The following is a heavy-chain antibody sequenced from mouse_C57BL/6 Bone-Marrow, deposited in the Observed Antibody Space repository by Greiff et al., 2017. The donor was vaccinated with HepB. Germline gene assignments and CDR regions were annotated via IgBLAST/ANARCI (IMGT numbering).Heavy chain of an antibody. V-gene: IGHV1-26*01. CDR3: ARREITTVVEAY. CDR2: INPNNGGT. Sequence: EVQLQQSGPELVKPGASVKISCKASGYTFTDYYMNWVKQSHGKSLEWIGDINPNNGGTSYNQKFKGKATLTVDKSSSTAYMELRSLTSEDSAVYYCARREITTVVEAYWGQGTLVTVSA. CDR1: GYTFTDYY. J-gene: IGHJ3*01. D-gene: IGHD1-1*01.